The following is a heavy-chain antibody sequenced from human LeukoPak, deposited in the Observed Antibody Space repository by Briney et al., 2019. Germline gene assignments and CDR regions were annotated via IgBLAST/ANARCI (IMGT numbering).Heavy chain of an antibody. CDR2: IYHSGST. Sequence: SSETLSLTCTVSGGSISSSSYYWGWIRQPPGKGLEWIGSIYHSGSTYYNPSLESRVTISVDTSKNQFSLKLSSVTAADTAVYYCACGRGAVENSEYWGQGTLVTVSS. D-gene: IGHD3-10*01. V-gene: IGHV4-39*07. J-gene: IGHJ4*02. CDR1: GGSISSSSYY. CDR3: ACGRGAVENSEY.